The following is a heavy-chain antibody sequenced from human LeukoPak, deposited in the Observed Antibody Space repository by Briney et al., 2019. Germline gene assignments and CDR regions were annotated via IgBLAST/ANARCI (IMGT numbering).Heavy chain of an antibody. CDR2: IYYSGST. CDR3: ARSRFGVAKSGMDV. CDR1: GGSINSGVYY. V-gene: IGHV4-30-4*08. J-gene: IGHJ6*04. Sequence: PSETLSLTCTVSGGSINSGVYYWSWIRQPPGKGLEWFGYIYYSGSTYYNPSLKSRVSISVDTSKNQFSLKLSSVTAADTAVYYCARSRFGVAKSGMDVWGKGTTVTVSS. D-gene: IGHD3-3*01.